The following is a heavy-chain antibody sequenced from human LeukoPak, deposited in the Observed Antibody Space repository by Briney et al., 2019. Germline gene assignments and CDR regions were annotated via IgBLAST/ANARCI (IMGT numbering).Heavy chain of an antibody. CDR3: TRGAGWLIDY. CDR2: FHNSGTS. J-gene: IGHJ4*02. CDR1: DDSISDYY. V-gene: IGHV4-59*01. Sequence: SETLSLTCTVSDDSISDYYRGWIRQPPGKGLEWIGYFHNSGTSTYNPSPKSRVTISADTSKNQFSLKLNSLTTADTAVYYCTRGAGWLIDYWGQGILVTVSS. D-gene: IGHD3-16*01.